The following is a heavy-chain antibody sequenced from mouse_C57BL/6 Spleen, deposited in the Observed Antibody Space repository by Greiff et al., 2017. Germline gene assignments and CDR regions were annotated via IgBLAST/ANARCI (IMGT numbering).Heavy chain of an antibody. D-gene: IGHD1-1*01. CDR1: GFSLTSYG. CDR3: AKRGYYGSSYGYFDV. V-gene: IGHV2-4*01. Sequence: VQLVESGPGLVQPSQSLSITCTVSGFSLTSYGVYWVRQPPGKGLEWLGVIWSGGSTDYNAAFISRLSISKDNSKSQVFFKMNCLQADDTAIYYCAKRGYYGSSYGYFDVWGTGTTGTVSS. J-gene: IGHJ1*03. CDR2: IWSGGST.